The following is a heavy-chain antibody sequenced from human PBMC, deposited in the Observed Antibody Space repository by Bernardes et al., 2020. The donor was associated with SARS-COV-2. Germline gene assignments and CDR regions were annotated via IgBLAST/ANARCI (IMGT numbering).Heavy chain of an antibody. CDR1: GGSISSGGYY. CDR3: AREKALLWFGEFLGTSRFDP. D-gene: IGHD3-10*01. CDR2: IYYSGST. J-gene: IGHJ5*02. Sequence: SETLSLTCTVSGGSISSGGYYWSWIRQHPGKGLEWIGYIYYSGSTYYNPSLKSRVTISVDTSKNQFSLKLSSVTAADTAVYYCAREKALLWFGEFLGTSRFDPWGQGTLVTVSS. V-gene: IGHV4-31*03.